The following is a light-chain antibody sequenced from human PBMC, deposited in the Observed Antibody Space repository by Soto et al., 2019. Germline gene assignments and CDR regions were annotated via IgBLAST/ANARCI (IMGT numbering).Light chain of an antibody. J-gene: IGLJ1*01. V-gene: IGLV2-14*01. Sequence: QSALTQPASVSGSPGQSITISCTGTSNDVGGYNYVSWHQQHPGKAPKLMIYEVNNRPSGVSNRFSGSKSGNTASLSISGLQAEDEADYDCSSHTTNNTYVFRTGTKLTVL. CDR1: SNDVGGYNY. CDR3: SSHTTNNTYV. CDR2: EVN.